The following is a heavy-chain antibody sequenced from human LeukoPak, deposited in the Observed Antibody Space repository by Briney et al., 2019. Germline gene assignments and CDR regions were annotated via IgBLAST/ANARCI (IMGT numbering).Heavy chain of an antibody. CDR1: GFTFSTYA. V-gene: IGHV3-23*01. CDR2: ISGSGGST. CDR3: AKRGYDSSGYYGYFDY. J-gene: IGHJ4*02. Sequence: GGSLRLSCAASGFTFSTYAVSWVRQAPGKGLEGGSVISGSGGSTYYADSVKGRFTISSDNSKNTLYLQMNSLRVEDTAVYYCAKRGYDSSGYYGYFDYWGQGTLVTVSS. D-gene: IGHD3-22*01.